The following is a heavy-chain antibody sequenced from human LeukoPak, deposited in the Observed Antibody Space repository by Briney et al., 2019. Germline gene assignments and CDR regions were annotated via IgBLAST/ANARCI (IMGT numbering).Heavy chain of an antibody. D-gene: IGHD2-15*01. J-gene: IGHJ5*02. CDR2: ISYDGSNK. Sequence: GGSLRLSCAASGFTFSSYAMHWVRQAPGKGLEWVAVISYDGSNKYYADSVKGRFTISRDNSKNTLYLQMNSLRAEDTAVYYCARDGTHYCSGGSCYLSWGQGTLVTVSS. V-gene: IGHV3-30*04. CDR3: ARDGTHYCSGGSCYLS. CDR1: GFTFSSYA.